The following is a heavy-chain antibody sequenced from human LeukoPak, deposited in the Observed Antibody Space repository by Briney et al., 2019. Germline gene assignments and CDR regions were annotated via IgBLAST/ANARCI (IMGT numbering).Heavy chain of an antibody. CDR1: GFTFSSYA. CDR3: AKPPFARGNVWFDP. D-gene: IGHD4-23*01. CDR2: ISGSGGST. V-gene: IGHV3-23*01. J-gene: IGHJ5*02. Sequence: GGSLRLSCAASGFTFSSYAMSWVRQAPGKGLEWVSAISGSGGSTYYADSVKGRFTISRDNSMNTLYLQMNSLRAEDTAVYYCAKPPFARGNVWFDPWGQGTLVTVSS.